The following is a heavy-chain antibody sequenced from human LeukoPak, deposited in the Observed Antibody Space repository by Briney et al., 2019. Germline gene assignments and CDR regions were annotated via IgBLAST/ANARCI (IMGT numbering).Heavy chain of an antibody. D-gene: IGHD6-13*01. CDR1: GFTFSDYY. V-gene: IGHV3-11*05. J-gene: IGHJ6*03. CDR3: ARVVGLTGYSSSWYSGYYYYMDV. CDR2: ISSSSSYI. Sequence: GGSLRLSCAASGFTFSDYYMSWIRQAPGKGLEWVSSISSSSSYIYYADSVKGRFTISRDNAKNSLYLQMNSLRSEDTAVYYCARVVGLTGYSSSWYSGYYYYMDVWGKGTTVTVSS.